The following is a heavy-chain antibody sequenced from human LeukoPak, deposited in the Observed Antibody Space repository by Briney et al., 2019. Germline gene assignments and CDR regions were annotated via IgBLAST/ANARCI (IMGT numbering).Heavy chain of an antibody. CDR3: AKAQGYATSWSPFDY. J-gene: IGHJ4*02. CDR2: IRYDGSNK. Sequence: TGGSLRLSCEASGFTFSSYGMHWVRQAPGKGLEWVAFIRYDGSNKYYADSVKGRFTISRDNSKNTLYLQMNSLRVEDTALYYCAKAQGYATSWSPFDYWGQGTLVTVSS. D-gene: IGHD2-2*01. CDR1: GFTFSSYG. V-gene: IGHV3-30*02.